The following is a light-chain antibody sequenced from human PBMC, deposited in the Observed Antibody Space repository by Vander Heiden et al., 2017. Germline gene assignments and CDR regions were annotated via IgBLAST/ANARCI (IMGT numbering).Light chain of an antibody. Sequence: SYELTQPPSVSVSPGQTASITCSGDKLGDKYACWYQQKPGQSPVLVIYQDSKRPSGIPERFSGSNSGNTATLTISGTQAMDEADYYCQAWDSNPGVVFGGGTKLTVL. V-gene: IGLV3-1*01. CDR3: QAWDSNPGVV. CDR1: KLGDKY. CDR2: QDS. J-gene: IGLJ2*01.